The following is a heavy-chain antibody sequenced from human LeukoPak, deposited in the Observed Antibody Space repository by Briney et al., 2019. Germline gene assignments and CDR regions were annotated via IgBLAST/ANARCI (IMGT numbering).Heavy chain of an antibody. CDR1: GGSISSSSYY. J-gene: IGHJ4*02. D-gene: IGHD3-22*01. Sequence: SETLSLTCTVSGGSISSSSYYWGWIRQPPGKGLEWIGSIYYSGSTYYNPSLKSRVTISVDTSKNQFSLKLSSVTAADTAVYYCASWTYYYDSSVDYWGQGTLVTVSS. V-gene: IGHV4-39*01. CDR2: IYYSGST. CDR3: ASWTYYYDSSVDY.